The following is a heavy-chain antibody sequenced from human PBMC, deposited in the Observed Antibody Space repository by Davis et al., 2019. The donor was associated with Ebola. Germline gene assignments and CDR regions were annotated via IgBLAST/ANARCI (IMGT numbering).Heavy chain of an antibody. D-gene: IGHD3-16*01. CDR2: LSSSATPI. J-gene: IGHJ4*02. V-gene: IGHV3-48*02. CDR3: ASRGALGGDGDDY. Sequence: GESLKTPCAAPGFTFSSSSMNWVRQAPGKGREWLSYLSSSATPIYHADSVKVRLTIARDNAKNSLYLQMNSLRDEDTAVYYCASRGALGGDGDDYWGQGTLVTVSS. CDR1: GFTFSSSS.